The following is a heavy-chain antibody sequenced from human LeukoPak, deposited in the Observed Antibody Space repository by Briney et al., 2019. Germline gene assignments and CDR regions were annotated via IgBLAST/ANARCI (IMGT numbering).Heavy chain of an antibody. CDR2: ISGSGGST. J-gene: IGHJ6*02. Sequence: GGSLRLSCAASGFSFSSYAMSWVRQAPGKGLEWVSAISGSGGSTYYADSVKGRFTISRDNSKNTLYLQMNSLRAEDTAVYYCAVDALYYYGMDVWGQGTTVTVSS. V-gene: IGHV3-23*01. CDR3: AVDALYYYGMDV. D-gene: IGHD2-2*01. CDR1: GFSFSSYA.